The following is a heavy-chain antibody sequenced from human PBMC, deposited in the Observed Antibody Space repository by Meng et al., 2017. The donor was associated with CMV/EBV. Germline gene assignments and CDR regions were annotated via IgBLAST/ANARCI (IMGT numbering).Heavy chain of an antibody. D-gene: IGHD4-17*01. J-gene: IGHJ4*02. CDR3: ARGGLRGFDY. Sequence: HITLEHSAPQLAHPHQTPTLSCLFSGFSLSTSGVGVGWIRQPPGKALEWLALIYWDDDKRYSPSLKSRLTITKDTSKNQVVLTMTNMDPVDTATYYCARGGLRGFDYWGQGTLVTVSS. V-gene: IGHV2-5*02. CDR1: GFSLSTSGVG. CDR2: IYWDDDK.